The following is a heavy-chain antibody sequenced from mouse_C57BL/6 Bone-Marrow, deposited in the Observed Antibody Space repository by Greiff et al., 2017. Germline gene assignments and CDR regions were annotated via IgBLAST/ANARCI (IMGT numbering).Heavy chain of an antibody. Sequence: QVQLQQPGAELVKPGASVKLSCKASGYTFTSYWMHWVKQRPGRGLEWIGRIDPNSGGTKYNEKFKSKATMTVDKPSSTAYMPLSSLTSEDSAVYYCARGRLRRGAWFAYWGQGTLVTVSA. CDR2: IDPNSGGT. J-gene: IGHJ3*01. V-gene: IGHV1-72*01. CDR3: ARGRLRRGAWFAY. CDR1: GYTFTSYW. D-gene: IGHD2-4*01.